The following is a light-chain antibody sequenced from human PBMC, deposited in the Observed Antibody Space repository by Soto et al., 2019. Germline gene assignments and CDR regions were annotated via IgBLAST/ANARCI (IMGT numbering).Light chain of an antibody. CDR3: QQRSNWLFT. V-gene: IGKV3-11*01. CDR1: QSVSSY. J-gene: IGKJ5*01. Sequence: ESVFTQSPGTLSLSPGERATLSCRASQSVSSYLAWYQQKPGQAPRLLIYDASNRATGIPARFSGSGSGTDFTLTISSLEPEDFAVYYCQQRSNWLFTFGQGTRLE. CDR2: DAS.